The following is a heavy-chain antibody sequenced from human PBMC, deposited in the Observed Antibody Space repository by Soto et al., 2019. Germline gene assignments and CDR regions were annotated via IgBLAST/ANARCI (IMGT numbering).Heavy chain of an antibody. J-gene: IGHJ5*02. D-gene: IGHD2-15*01. V-gene: IGHV3-11*01. Sequence: PGGSLRLSCAASGFPFGDYYMSWIRQAPGKGLEWVSYISFTGSITYYADSVRGRFTISRDNARSSLYLQMNSLRGEDTAVYHCARYLQKAATHTNWFDPWGQGALVTVSS. CDR2: ISFTGSIT. CDR3: ARYLQKAATHTNWFDP. CDR1: GFPFGDYY.